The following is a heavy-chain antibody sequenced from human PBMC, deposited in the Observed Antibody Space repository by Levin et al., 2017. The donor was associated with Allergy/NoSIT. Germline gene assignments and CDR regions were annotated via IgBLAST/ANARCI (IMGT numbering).Heavy chain of an antibody. CDR1: GGSISSYY. Sequence: GSLRLSCTVSGGSISSYYWSWIRQPAGKGLEWIGRIYTSGSTNYNPSLKSRVTMSVDTSKNQFSLKLSSVTAADTAVYYCARDTVYIVGTYYYYGMDVWGQGTTVTVSS. CDR3: ARDTVYIVGTYYYYGMDV. D-gene: IGHD1-26*01. J-gene: IGHJ6*02. CDR2: IYTSGST. V-gene: IGHV4-4*07.